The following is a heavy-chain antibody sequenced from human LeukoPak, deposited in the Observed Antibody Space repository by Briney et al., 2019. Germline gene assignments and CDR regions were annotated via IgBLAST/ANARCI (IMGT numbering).Heavy chain of an antibody. V-gene: IGHV1-46*01. CDR2: INPSGGST. CDR1: GYTFTSYY. Sequence: ASVKVSCKASGYTFTSYYMHWLRQAPEQGLEWMGIINPSGGSTSYAQKFQGRVTMTRDTSTSTVYMELSSLRSEDTAVYYCAIAGTSDAFDIWGQGTMVTVSS. J-gene: IGHJ3*02. D-gene: IGHD1-26*01. CDR3: AIAGTSDAFDI.